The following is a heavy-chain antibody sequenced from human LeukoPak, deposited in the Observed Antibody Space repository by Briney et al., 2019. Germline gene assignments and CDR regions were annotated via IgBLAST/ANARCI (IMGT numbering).Heavy chain of an antibody. J-gene: IGHJ6*03. CDR3: ARQASDYYYYYMDV. CDR1: GTSISSSAYY. Sequence: SETLSLTCTVSGTSISSSAYYWGWIRQVAGKRLEWIGSIYYSGTAYYNPSLESRVTISEDTSRSRFSLMLTSVTAADTAVYYCARQASDYYYYYMDVWGQGTTVIVAS. V-gene: IGHV4-39*01. CDR2: IYYSGTA.